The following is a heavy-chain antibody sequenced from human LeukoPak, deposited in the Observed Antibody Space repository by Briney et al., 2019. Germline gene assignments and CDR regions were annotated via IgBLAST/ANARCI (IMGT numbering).Heavy chain of an antibody. CDR1: GGFISSGGYS. CDR2: IYHSGST. V-gene: IGHV4-30-2*01. CDR3: ARWTYCGGDCYFFDY. D-gene: IGHD2-21*02. J-gene: IGHJ4*02. Sequence: SETLSLTCAVSGGFISSGGYSWSWIRQPPGKGVERIGYIYHSGSTYYNPSLKSRVTISVDRSKNQFSLKLSSVTAADTAVYYCARWTYCGGDCYFFDYWGQGTLVTVSS.